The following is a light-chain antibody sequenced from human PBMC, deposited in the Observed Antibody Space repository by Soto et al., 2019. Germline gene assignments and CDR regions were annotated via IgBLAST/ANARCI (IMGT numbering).Light chain of an antibody. V-gene: IGKV3-20*01. CDR1: QSISSNY. Sequence: EIVLTQSPGTLSLSPGERASLSCRASQSISSNYLAWYQQKPGQAPRLLIYAASSRATGSPDRFSGSGSGTDYTLTISSWELSNFAVPYSQQYGYSPLTFGGGTNVEIK. CDR2: AAS. J-gene: IGKJ4*01. CDR3: QQYGYSPLT.